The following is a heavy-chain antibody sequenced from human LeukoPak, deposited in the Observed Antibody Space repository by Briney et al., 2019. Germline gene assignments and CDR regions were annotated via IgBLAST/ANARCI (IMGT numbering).Heavy chain of an antibody. J-gene: IGHJ4*02. D-gene: IGHD3-22*01. CDR1: GGSFSGYY. CDR3: ARGKVYYDSSGYYPLYDY. V-gene: IGHV4-34*01. Sequence: SETLSLTCAVYGGSFSGYYWSWIRQPPGKGLEWIGEINHSGSTNYNPSLKSRVTISVDTSKNQFSLKLSSVTAADTAVYYCARGKVYYDSSGYYPLYDYCGQGTLVTVSS. CDR2: INHSGST.